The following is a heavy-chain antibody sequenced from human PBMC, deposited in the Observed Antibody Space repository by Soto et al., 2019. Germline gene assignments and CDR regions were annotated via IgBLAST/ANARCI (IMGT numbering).Heavy chain of an antibody. CDR3: ATSGAFGEFPQYYFDY. CDR1: GFTFSSYA. V-gene: IGHV3-23*01. CDR2: ISGSGGST. D-gene: IGHD3-10*01. Sequence: EVQLLESGGGLVQPGGSLRLSCAASGFTFSSYAMSWVRQAPGKGLEWGSAISGSGGSTYYADSVKGRFTISRDNSKNTLYLQMNSLRAEDTAVYYCATSGAFGEFPQYYFDYWGQGTLVTVSS. J-gene: IGHJ4*02.